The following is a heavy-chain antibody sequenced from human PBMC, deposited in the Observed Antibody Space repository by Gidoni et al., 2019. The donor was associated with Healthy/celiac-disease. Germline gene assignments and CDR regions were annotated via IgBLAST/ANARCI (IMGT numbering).Heavy chain of an antibody. CDR1: GFTFGAYA. D-gene: IGHD3-22*01. V-gene: IGHV3-49*04. CDR3: TRDGPIYYYDSSGYYPDY. Sequence: EVQLVESGGGLVQPGRSLRLSCTAPGFTFGAYAISWVRQAPGKGVEWVGFIRSKAYGGTTEYAASVKGRFTISRDDSKSIAYLQMNSLKTEDTAVYYCTRDGPIYYYDSSGYYPDYWGQGTLVTVSS. CDR2: IRSKAYGGTT. J-gene: IGHJ4*02.